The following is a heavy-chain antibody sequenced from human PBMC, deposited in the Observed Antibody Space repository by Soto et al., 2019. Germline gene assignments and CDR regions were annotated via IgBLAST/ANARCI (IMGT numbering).Heavy chain of an antibody. D-gene: IGHD5-12*01. CDR3: ARAQRWLQLGYYYYGMDV. CDR2: IIPIFGTA. CDR1: GGTFSSYA. Sequence: SVKVSCKASGGTFSSYAISWVRQAPGQGLEWMGGIIPIFGTANYAQKFQGRVTITADESTSTAYMELSSPRSEDTAVYYCARAQRWLQLGYYYYGMDVWGQGTTVTVSS. V-gene: IGHV1-69*13. J-gene: IGHJ6*02.